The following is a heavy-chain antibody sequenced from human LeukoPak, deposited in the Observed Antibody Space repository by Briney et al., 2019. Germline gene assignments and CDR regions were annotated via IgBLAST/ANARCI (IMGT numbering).Heavy chain of an antibody. D-gene: IGHD3-22*01. Sequence: GGSLRLSCAASGFTFSSYSMNWVRQAPGKGLEWVSSISSSSSYIYYADSVKGRFTISRDNAKNSLYLQMNSLRAEDTAVYYCAKDAAHYYDSSGYYGAFDIWGQGTMVTVSS. CDR2: ISSSSSYI. CDR3: AKDAAHYYDSSGYYGAFDI. V-gene: IGHV3-21*04. J-gene: IGHJ3*02. CDR1: GFTFSSYS.